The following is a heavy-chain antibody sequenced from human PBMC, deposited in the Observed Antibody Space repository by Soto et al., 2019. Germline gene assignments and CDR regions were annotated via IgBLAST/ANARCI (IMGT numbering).Heavy chain of an antibody. D-gene: IGHD3-16*01. J-gene: IGHJ4*02. CDR2: IIPILGIA. CDR3: ARDLGGIYFDY. CDR1: GGTFSSYT. V-gene: IGHV1-69*04. Sequence: GASVKVSCKASGGTFSSYTISWVRQAPGQGLEWMGRIIPILGIANYAQKFQGRVTITADKSTSTAYMELSSLRSEDTAVYYCARDLGGIYFDYWGQGTLVTVSS.